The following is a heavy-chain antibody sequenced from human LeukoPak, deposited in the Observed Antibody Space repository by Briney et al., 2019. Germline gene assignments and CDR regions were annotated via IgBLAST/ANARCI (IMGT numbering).Heavy chain of an antibody. CDR2: IYTSGIT. D-gene: IGHD6-19*01. CDR3: ARGRYSIGSGWYHWFDP. J-gene: IGHJ5*02. V-gene: IGHV4-61*02. CDR1: GGSFSSDDYY. Sequence: SETLSLTCTVSGGSFSSDDYYWSRIRQPAGKRLEWIGRIYTSGITNYNPSLKSRVTISVDTSKNQFSLKLSSVTAADTAVYYCARGRYSIGSGWYHWFDPWGQGTLVTVSS.